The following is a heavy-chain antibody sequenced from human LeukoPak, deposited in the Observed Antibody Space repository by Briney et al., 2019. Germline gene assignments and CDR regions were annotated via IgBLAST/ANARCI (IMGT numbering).Heavy chain of an antibody. J-gene: IGHJ4*02. Sequence: LSLTCTVSGGSISSDNYYWGWIRQPPGKGLEWISHISAASRGIYYADTVKGRFTISRDNAENSVFLQMRSLRPEDTAVYYCARGEYHQNGIGYNRFDNWGQGALVTVSS. CDR3: ARGEYHQNGIGYNRFDN. CDR2: ISAASRGI. D-gene: IGHD1-1*01. V-gene: IGHV3-11*04. CDR1: GGSISSDN.